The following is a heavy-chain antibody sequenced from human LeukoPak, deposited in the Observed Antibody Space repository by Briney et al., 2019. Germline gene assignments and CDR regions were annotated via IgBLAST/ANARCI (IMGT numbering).Heavy chain of an antibody. J-gene: IGHJ4*02. CDR2: INPNSGGT. V-gene: IGHV1-2*02. Sequence: ASVKVSCKASGYTFTGYYIHWLRQAPGQGLEWMGWINPNSGGTNYAQKFQGRVTMTGDTSIGTAYMELSRLTSDDTALYYCARTHYYYSSDVWGQGTLVTVSS. CDR3: ARTHYYYSSDV. D-gene: IGHD3-22*01. CDR1: GYTFTGYY.